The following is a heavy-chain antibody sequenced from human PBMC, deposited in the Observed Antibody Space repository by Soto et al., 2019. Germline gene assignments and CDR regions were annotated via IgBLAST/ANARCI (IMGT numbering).Heavy chain of an antibody. J-gene: IGHJ4*02. D-gene: IGHD2-15*01. CDR1: GGSISSYY. CDR2: IYYSGST. V-gene: IGHV4-59*08. CDR3: ATQGYCSGGSCYGYFDY. Sequence: QVQLQESGPGLVKPSETLSLTCTVSGGSISSYYWSWIRQPPGKGLEWIGYIYYSGSTNYNPSLKSRVTISVDTSKNQFSLKLSSVTAADTAVYYCATQGYCSGGSCYGYFDYWGQGTLVTVSS.